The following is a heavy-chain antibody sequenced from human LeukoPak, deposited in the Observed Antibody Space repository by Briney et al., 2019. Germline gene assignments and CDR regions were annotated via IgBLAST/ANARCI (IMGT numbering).Heavy chain of an antibody. CDR1: GNSISSGDNY. Sequence: SQTLSLTCTVSGNSISSGDNYWSWIRQPAGKGLEWIGRIYTSGSTNYNPSLKSRVTISGDTSKNQFSLKLSSVTAADTAVYYCARQALIRYFDWLPALDYWGQGTLVTVSS. D-gene: IGHD3-9*01. J-gene: IGHJ4*02. CDR2: IYTSGST. V-gene: IGHV4-61*02. CDR3: ARQALIRYFDWLPALDY.